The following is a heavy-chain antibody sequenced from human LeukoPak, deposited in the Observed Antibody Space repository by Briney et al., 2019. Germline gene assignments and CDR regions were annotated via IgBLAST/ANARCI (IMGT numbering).Heavy chain of an antibody. CDR1: GYTFTSYD. D-gene: IGHD6-13*01. V-gene: IGHV1-8*01. Sequence: ASVKVSCKASGYTFTSYDINWVRQATGQGLEWMGWMNPNSGNTGYAQKFQGRVTMTRNTSISTAYMELSSLRSEDTAVYYCCAGYSSSWYFNYYYGMDVWGQGTTVTVSS. CDR2: MNPNSGNT. CDR3: CAGYSSSWYFNYYYGMDV. J-gene: IGHJ6*02.